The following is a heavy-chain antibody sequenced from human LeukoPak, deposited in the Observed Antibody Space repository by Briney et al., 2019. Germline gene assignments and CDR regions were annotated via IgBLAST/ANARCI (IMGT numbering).Heavy chain of an antibody. D-gene: IGHD3-10*01. V-gene: IGHV3-23*03. Sequence: GGSLRLSCAASGITFSGSGMSWVRQAPGKGLEWVSVIYSDGSTYYEDSVKGRFTISRDTSKNTLSLQMNSLRVEDTAVYHCAREKGRGVISPYYDYWGQGTRVTVSS. CDR1: GITFSGSG. J-gene: IGHJ4*02. CDR2: IYSDGST. CDR3: AREKGRGVISPYYDY.